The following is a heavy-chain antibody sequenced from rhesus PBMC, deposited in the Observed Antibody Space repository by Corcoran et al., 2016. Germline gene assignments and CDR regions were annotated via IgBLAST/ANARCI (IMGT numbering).Heavy chain of an antibody. CDR2: INSGGGST. Sequence: EVQLVETGGGLVQPGGSLRLSCAASGFTFSSYAIQWFRQAPGTGLEWFSAINSGGGSTYDADSVKGRFTISRDNSKNTLSLQMNSLRAEDTAVYYCAKGPRITIFGLDYGLDSWGQGVVVTVSS. V-gene: IGHV3-103*01. CDR3: AKGPRITIFGLDYGLDS. CDR1: GFTFSSYA. D-gene: IGHD3-3*01. J-gene: IGHJ6*01.